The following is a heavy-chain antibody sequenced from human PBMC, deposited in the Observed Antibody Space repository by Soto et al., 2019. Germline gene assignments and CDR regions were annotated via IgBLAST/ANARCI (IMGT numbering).Heavy chain of an antibody. CDR2: ISTYNGDT. D-gene: IGHD2-15*01. V-gene: IGHV1-18*01. CDR3: ARAWAAAYYYYGIDV. CDR1: GYTFSTSG. J-gene: IGHJ6*02. Sequence: ASVKVSCKASGYTFSTSGMSWLRQAPGQGLEWMGWISTYNGDTNDAPKFQDRVTMTSDTSTSTVYMELRSLRSDDTAVYYCARAWAAAYYYYGIDVCAQRTRVTVSS.